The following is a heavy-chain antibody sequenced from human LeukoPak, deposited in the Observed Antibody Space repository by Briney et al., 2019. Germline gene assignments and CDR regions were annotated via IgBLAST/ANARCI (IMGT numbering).Heavy chain of an antibody. CDR2: IYYTGSI. J-gene: IGHJ4*02. CDR1: GASISSGDYY. V-gene: IGHV4-30-4*01. D-gene: IGHD3-22*01. Sequence: SETLSLTCTVSGASISSGDYYWNWIRQSTGKGLEWIGYIYYTGSIYYNPSLKSRVIISVDTSKNQFSPNLSSVTAADTAVYYCARGLLSRDYDSSGFGYWGQGTLVTVSS. CDR3: ARGLLSRDYDSSGFGY.